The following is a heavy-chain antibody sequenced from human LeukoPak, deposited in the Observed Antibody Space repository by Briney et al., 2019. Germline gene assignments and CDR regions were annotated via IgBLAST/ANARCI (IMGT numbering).Heavy chain of an antibody. CDR1: GGSISSGGYY. CDR3: ATLGSTAMVPHGY. Sequence: PSETLSLTCTVSGGSISSGGYYWSWIRQPPGKGLEWIGYIYHSGSTYYNPSLKSRVTISVDRSKNLFSLKLSSVTAADTAVYYCATLGSTAMVPHGYWGQGTLVTVSS. CDR2: IYHSGST. D-gene: IGHD5-18*01. V-gene: IGHV4-30-2*01. J-gene: IGHJ4*02.